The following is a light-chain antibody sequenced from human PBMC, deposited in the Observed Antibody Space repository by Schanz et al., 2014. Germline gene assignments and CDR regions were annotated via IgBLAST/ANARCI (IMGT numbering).Light chain of an antibody. CDR1: ISNIGAGYD. CDR2: SNT. V-gene: IGLV1-40*01. Sequence: QSVLTQPPSVSGAPGQRVTISCTGSISNIGAGYDVHWYHQVPGTAPNLLIYSNTYRPSGVSDRFSGSKSATSASLAITGLQTEDEGDYYCQSYDNSLSASVFGGGTKLTVL. J-gene: IGLJ3*02. CDR3: QSYDNSLSASV.